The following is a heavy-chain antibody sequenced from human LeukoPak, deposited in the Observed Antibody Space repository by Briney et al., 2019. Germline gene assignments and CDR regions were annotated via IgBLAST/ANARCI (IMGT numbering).Heavy chain of an antibody. Sequence: NPSETLSLTCAVYGGSLSGHYWSWIRQPPGEGLEWIGEINQSGITIYNPSLKSRLTISVDTSKNQFSLKLSSVTAADTAVYYCAREVDSSSWYVPYNWFDPWGQGTLVTVSS. CDR1: GGSLSGHY. CDR3: AREVDSSSWYVPYNWFDP. D-gene: IGHD6-13*01. V-gene: IGHV4-34*01. CDR2: INQSGIT. J-gene: IGHJ5*02.